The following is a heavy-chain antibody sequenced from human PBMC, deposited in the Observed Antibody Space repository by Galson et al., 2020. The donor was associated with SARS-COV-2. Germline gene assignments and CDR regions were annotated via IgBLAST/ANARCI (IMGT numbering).Heavy chain of an antibody. Sequence: KLSGPTLVKPTQTLTLTCTFSGFSLSTTGVGVGWIRQPPGNALQWLALIYWGADRRYSPSLKSRLTITKDTSKNQVVLTLTNMDPVDTATYYCSHSGLTTFDYWGQGALVTVSS. J-gene: IGHJ4*02. D-gene: IGHD1-1*01. V-gene: IGHV2-5*02. CDR3: SHSGLTTFDY. CDR2: IYWGADR. CDR1: GFSLSTTGVG.